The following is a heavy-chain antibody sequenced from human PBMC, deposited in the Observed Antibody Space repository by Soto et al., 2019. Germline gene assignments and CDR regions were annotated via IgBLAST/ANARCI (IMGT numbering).Heavy chain of an antibody. V-gene: IGHV3-74*01. J-gene: IGHJ4*02. Sequence: EVQVVESGGGLVQPGGSLRLSCAASGFTFSSYWMHWARQAPGEGLVWVARVNPDGSTTNSADSVKGRFTVSRDNAKNTVYLQVNSLTAGDTATYYCARGGLYAYYQDNWGQGTLVTVSS. CDR1: GFTFSSYW. D-gene: IGHD3-16*01. CDR2: VNPDGSTT. CDR3: ARGGLYAYYQDN.